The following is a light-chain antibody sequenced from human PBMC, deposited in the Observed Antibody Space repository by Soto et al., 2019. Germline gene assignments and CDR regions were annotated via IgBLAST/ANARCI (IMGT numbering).Light chain of an antibody. Sequence: DVQMNKSPSSVSASVGDRVTITCRASQSISSYLNWYQQKPGKAPKLLIYAASSLQSGVPSRFSGSGSGTDFTLTISSLQPEDFATYYCQQSYSTPRTFGQGTKVDIK. CDR3: QQSYSTPRT. CDR2: AAS. V-gene: IGKV1-39*01. J-gene: IGKJ1*01. CDR1: QSISSY.